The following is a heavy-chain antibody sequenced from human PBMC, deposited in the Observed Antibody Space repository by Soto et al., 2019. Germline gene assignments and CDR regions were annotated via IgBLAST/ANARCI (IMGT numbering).Heavy chain of an antibody. J-gene: IGHJ5*02. CDR2: IIPIFGTA. V-gene: IGHV1-69*13. Sequence: SVKVSCKASGGTFSSYAISWVRQAPGQGLEWMGGIIPIFGTANYAQKFQGRVTITADESTGTAYMELSSLRSEDTAVYYCARNPLLLRYFDWLFSGSWFDPWGQGTLVT. CDR3: ARNPLLLRYFDWLFSGSWFDP. CDR1: GGTFSSYA. D-gene: IGHD3-9*01.